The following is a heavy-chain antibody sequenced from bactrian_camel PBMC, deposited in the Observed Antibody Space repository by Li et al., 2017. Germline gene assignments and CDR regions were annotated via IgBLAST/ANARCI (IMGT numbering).Heavy chain of an antibody. Sequence: VQLVESGGDSVQAGGSLRLSCVAYGNTNNWMMAWFRQSPGNEREGVAAIAGDGRTDYADSVKGRFTISRDGAKNTVYLQMNSLKPEDTAMYYCAAAPGACDASFLFWGQGTQVTVS. CDR1: GNTNNWM. J-gene: IGHJ4*01. V-gene: IGHV3S53*01. CDR2: IAGDGRT. CDR3: AAAPGACDASFLF. D-gene: IGHD7*01.